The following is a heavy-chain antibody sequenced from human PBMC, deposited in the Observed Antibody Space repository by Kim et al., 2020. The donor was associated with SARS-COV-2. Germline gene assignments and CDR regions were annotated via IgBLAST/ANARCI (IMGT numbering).Heavy chain of an antibody. CDR3: ARDHPYCTNGVCYRGGGWFDP. CDR1: GGSISSYY. V-gene: IGHV4-59*01. CDR2: IYYSGST. J-gene: IGHJ5*02. Sequence: SETLSLTCTVSGGSISSYYWSWIRQPPGKGLEWIGYIYYSGSTNYNPSLKSRVTISVDTSKNQFSLKLSSVTAADTAVYYCARDHPYCTNGVCYRGGGWFDPWGQGTLVTVSS. D-gene: IGHD2-8*01.